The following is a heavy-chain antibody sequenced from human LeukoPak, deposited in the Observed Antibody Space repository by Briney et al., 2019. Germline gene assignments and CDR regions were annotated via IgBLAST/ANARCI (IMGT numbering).Heavy chain of an antibody. J-gene: IGHJ6*03. CDR1: GFTFSNYE. CDR3: ARGGVWEYCYMDV. D-gene: IGHD3-16*01. V-gene: IGHV3-48*03. CDR2: ISDSGSFI. Sequence: PGGSLRLSCATSGFTFSNYEMTWVRQAPGKGLEWISYISDSGSFIDYADSVKGRFTISRDNAKNSLHLQMNSLRAEDTALYYCARGGVWEYCYMDVWGKGTTVTVSS.